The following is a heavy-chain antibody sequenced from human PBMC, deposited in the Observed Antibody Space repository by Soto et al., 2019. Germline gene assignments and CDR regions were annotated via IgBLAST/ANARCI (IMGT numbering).Heavy chain of an antibody. J-gene: IGHJ4*02. Sequence: QVQLQESGPGLVKPSQTLSLTCTVSGGSITSSGYYWSWIRQHPGEGLEWIGFTYNSGSTSYNPSLKSRVTVAVDTSSNQFSLILKSVTAADTAVYYCASGGGSTKVDYWGQGTLVTVSP. CDR1: GGSITSSGYY. CDR3: ASGGGSTKVDY. D-gene: IGHD2-2*01. CDR2: TYNSGST. V-gene: IGHV4-31*03.